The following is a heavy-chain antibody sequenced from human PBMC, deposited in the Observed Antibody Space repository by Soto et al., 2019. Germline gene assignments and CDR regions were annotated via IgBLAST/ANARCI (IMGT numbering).Heavy chain of an antibody. D-gene: IGHD2-21*02. Sequence: EVQLVESGGGLVQPGGSLKLSCAASGFTFSGSAMHWVRLASGKGLEWVGRIRSKANNYATAYAASVNGRFTISRDDSKITAYLQMNSRKTEDTAVYYCTRHALQYCGGDCYLLPYFDLWGRGTLVTVSS. J-gene: IGHJ2*01. CDR2: IRSKANNYAT. CDR3: TRHALQYCGGDCYLLPYFDL. CDR1: GFTFSGSA. V-gene: IGHV3-73*02.